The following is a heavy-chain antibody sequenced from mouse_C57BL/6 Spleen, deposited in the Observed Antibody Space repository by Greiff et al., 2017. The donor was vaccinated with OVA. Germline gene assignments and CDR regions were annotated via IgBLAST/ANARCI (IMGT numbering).Heavy chain of an antibody. V-gene: IGHV1-26*01. CDR1: GYTFTDYY. CDR2: INPNNGGT. D-gene: IGHD1-1*01. Sequence: VQLQQSGPELVKPGASVKISCKASGYTFTDYYMNWVKQSHGKSLEWIGDINPNNGGTSYNQKFKGKATLTVDKSSSTAYMELRSLTSEDSAVYYCARGVVDYFDYWGQGTTLTVSS. J-gene: IGHJ2*01. CDR3: ARGVVDYFDY.